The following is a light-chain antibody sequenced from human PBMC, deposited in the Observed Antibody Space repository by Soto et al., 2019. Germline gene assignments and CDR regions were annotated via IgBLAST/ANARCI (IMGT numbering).Light chain of an antibody. CDR1: QSLLHRNGYTY. CDR3: MQDVQSPWT. Sequence: DIVMTQSPLSLPVTPGEPASISCRSSQSLLHRNGYTYLDWYLQKPGQSPQLLIYLGSNRASGVPDRFTGSGSGTDFTLKISRVEAEDVGVYYCMQDVQSPWTFGGGTKVEIK. J-gene: IGKJ4*01. V-gene: IGKV2-28*01. CDR2: LGS.